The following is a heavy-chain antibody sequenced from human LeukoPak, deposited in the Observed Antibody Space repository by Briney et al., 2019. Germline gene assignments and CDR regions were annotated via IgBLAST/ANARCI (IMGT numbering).Heavy chain of an antibody. CDR3: AKDEYYDSSGYYYFDY. V-gene: IGHV3-23*01. J-gene: IGHJ4*02. CDR1: GFTFSSYG. Sequence: GGSLRLSCAASGFTFSSYGMSWVRQAPGKGLEWVSAISGSGGSTYYADSVKGRFTISRDNSKNTLYLQMNSLRAEDTAVYYCAKDEYYDSSGYYYFDYWGQGTLVAVSS. D-gene: IGHD3-22*01. CDR2: ISGSGGST.